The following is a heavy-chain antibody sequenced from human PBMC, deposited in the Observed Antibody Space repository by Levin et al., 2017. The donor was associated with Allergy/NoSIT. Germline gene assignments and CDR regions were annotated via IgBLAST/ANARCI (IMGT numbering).Heavy chain of an antibody. V-gene: IGHV4-39*01. Sequence: SETLSLTCTVSGGSISSSSYYWGWIRQPPGKGLEWIGSIYYSGSTYYNPSLKSRVTISVDTSKNQFSLKLSSVTAADTAVYYCARSLGGVSGGYYFDYWGQGTLVTVSS. CDR1: GGSISSSSYY. D-gene: IGHD6-19*01. J-gene: IGHJ4*02. CDR2: IYYSGST. CDR3: ARSLGGVSGGYYFDY.